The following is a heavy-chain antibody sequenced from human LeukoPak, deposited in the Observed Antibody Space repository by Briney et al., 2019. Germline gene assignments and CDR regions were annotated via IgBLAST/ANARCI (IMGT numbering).Heavy chain of an antibody. Sequence: PWETLSLTCTVSGGSISSYYWSWIRQPPGKGLEWIGYIYYSGSTNYNPSLKSRVTISVDTSKNQFSLKLSSVTAADTAVYYCASSLITGTTSIDYWGQGTLVTVSS. CDR2: IYYSGST. D-gene: IGHD1-7*01. V-gene: IGHV4-59*01. CDR3: ASSLITGTTSIDY. J-gene: IGHJ4*02. CDR1: GGSISSYY.